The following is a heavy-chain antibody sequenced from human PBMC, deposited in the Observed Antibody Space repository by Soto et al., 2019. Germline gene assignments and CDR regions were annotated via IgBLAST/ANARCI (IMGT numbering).Heavy chain of an antibody. CDR2: ISWNSGSI. CDR1: GFTFDDYA. Sequence: GGSLRLSCAASGFTFDDYAMHWVRQAPGKGLEWVSGISWNSGSIGYADSVKGRFTISRDNAKNSLYLQMNSLRAEDTALYYCAKDMADRLVPRGDYYYGIDVWGQGTTVTVSS. J-gene: IGHJ6*02. CDR3: AKDMADRLVPRGDYYYGIDV. V-gene: IGHV3-9*01. D-gene: IGHD6-6*01.